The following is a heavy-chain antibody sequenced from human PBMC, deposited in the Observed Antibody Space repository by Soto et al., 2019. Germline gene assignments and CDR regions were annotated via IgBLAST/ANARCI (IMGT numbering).Heavy chain of an antibody. CDR2: ISYDGSNK. CDR1: GFTFSSYG. CDR3: AKGSLIVDLSWFDP. D-gene: IGHD2-21*01. Sequence: QVQLVESGGGVVQPGRSLRLSCAASGFTFSSYGMHWVRQAPGKGLEWVAVISYDGSNKYYADSVKGRFTISRDNSKNTLYLQMNSLRAEDTAVYYCAKGSLIVDLSWFDPWGQGTLVTVSS. J-gene: IGHJ5*02. V-gene: IGHV3-30*18.